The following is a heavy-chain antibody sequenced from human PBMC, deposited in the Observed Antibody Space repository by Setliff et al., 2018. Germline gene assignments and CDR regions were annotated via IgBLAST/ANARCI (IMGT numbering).Heavy chain of an antibody. CDR1: GGSFSGYS. J-gene: IGHJ4*02. CDR2: INHSGST. V-gene: IGHV4-34*01. CDR3: ARGSRIAGRAINF. D-gene: IGHD6-6*01. Sequence: SETLSLTCAVYGGSFSGYSWTWIRQPPGKGLEWIGDINHSGSTNYSPSLKSRVTISVDTSKNQFSLKLSSVTAADTAVYYCARGSRIAGRAINFWGQGALVTVSS.